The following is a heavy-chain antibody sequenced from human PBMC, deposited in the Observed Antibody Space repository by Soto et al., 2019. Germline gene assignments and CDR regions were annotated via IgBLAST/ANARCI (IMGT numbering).Heavy chain of an antibody. CDR1: GFPSSSYC. CDR2: INSDGSST. CDR3: AIDSIYCSSTSCSNPASDY. D-gene: IGHD2-2*01. V-gene: IGHV3-74*01. J-gene: IGHJ4*02. Sequence: GGSLRLSCSASGFPSSSYCMHWVRPAPGKGLVWVARINSDGSSTSYADSVKGRFTISRDNAKNTLYLQMNSLRAEDTAVYYCAIDSIYCSSTSCSNPASDYWGQGTLVTVSS.